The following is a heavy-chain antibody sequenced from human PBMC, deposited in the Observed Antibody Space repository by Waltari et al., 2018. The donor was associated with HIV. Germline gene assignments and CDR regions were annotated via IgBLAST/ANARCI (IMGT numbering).Heavy chain of an antibody. CDR3: AREGKEDYDFWSGYFFGMDV. CDR2: IYTRGSA. J-gene: IGHJ6*02. D-gene: IGHD3-3*01. Sequence: QVQLQESGPGLVKPSQTLSLTCTVSGGSISSGSYYWSWLPQPAGKGLEWTGRIYTRGSANYNPSRKSRATISVDTSKNQFSLKLSSVTAADTAVYDCAREGKEDYDFWSGYFFGMDVWGQGTTVTVSS. CDR1: GGSISSGSYY. V-gene: IGHV4-61*02.